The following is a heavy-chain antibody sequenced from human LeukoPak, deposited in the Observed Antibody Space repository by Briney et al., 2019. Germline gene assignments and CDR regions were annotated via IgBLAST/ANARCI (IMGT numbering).Heavy chain of an antibody. Sequence: GGSLRLSCAASGFTFSSYNLNWVRQAPGKGLEWISYISSSSGSIYYADSVNGRFTISRDNAKNSLYLQMNSLRADDTAVYYCARDGGYCSSTTCPSTTPFDFWGQGTLVTVSS. CDR1: GFTFSSYN. CDR2: ISSSSGSI. CDR3: ARDGGYCSSTTCPSTTPFDF. V-gene: IGHV3-48*01. J-gene: IGHJ4*02. D-gene: IGHD2-2*01.